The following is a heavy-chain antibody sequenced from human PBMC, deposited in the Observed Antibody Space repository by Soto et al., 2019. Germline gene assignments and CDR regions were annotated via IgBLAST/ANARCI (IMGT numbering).Heavy chain of an antibody. CDR2: IIPMFGTA. V-gene: IGHV1-69*12. CDR1: GGTFSTYA. CDR3: ASGIQLWLRRINNGYSG. D-gene: IGHD5-18*01. Sequence: QVQLVQSGAEVKKPESSVKVSCKAPGGTFSTYAISWVRQAPGQGLEWMGGIIPMFGTANYARRFQDRVTITADESTNTVSMVLSSLRSEDTAVYFCASGIQLWLRRINNGYSGWGQGTLVTVSS. J-gene: IGHJ4*02.